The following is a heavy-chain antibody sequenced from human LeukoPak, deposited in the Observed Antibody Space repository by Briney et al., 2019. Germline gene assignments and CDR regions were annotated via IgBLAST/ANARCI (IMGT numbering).Heavy chain of an antibody. Sequence: HGESLKISCKGSGYSFTSHWIGWVRQMPGKGLEWMGIIYPGDSDTRYSPSFQGLVTMSVDKSISTAYLQWSSLKASDTAIYYCARHLNCASGNHYFDYWGQGTLVTVSS. CDR1: GYSFTSHW. CDR3: ARHLNCASGNHYFDY. V-gene: IGHV5-51*01. CDR2: IYPGDSDT. D-gene: IGHD3-10*01. J-gene: IGHJ4*02.